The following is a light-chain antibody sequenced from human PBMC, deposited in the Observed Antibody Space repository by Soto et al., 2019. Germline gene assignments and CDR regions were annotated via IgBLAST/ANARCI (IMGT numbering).Light chain of an antibody. CDR1: SSDVGGYNY. Sequence: QSALTQPASVSGSPGLSITISCTGTSSDVGGYNYVSWYQQHPGKAPKLMIYDVSHRPSGVSNRFSGSKSGNTASLTISGLQAEDEADYYCSSYTSSSTVVFGGGTKLTVL. J-gene: IGLJ2*01. CDR3: SSYTSSSTVV. V-gene: IGLV2-14*01. CDR2: DVS.